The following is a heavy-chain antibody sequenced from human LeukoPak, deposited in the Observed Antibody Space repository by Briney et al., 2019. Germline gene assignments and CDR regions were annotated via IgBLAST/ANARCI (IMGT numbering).Heavy chain of an antibody. Sequence: SETLSLTCTVSGGSISSYYWSWIRQPPGKGLEWIGYIYYSGSTNYNPSLKSRVTISVDTSKNQFSLKLSSVTAADTAVYYCARGWYCSSTSCYPEDYYYYMDVWGKGTTVTVS. CDR3: ARGWYCSSTSCYPEDYYYYMDV. D-gene: IGHD2-2*01. CDR2: IYYSGST. CDR1: GGSISSYY. V-gene: IGHV4-59*01. J-gene: IGHJ6*03.